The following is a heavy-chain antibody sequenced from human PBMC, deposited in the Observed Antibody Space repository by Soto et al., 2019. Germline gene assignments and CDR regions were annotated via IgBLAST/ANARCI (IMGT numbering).Heavy chain of an antibody. D-gene: IGHD3-22*01. Sequence: GGSLRLSCTASGFTFSSYAMSWVRQAPGKGLEWVSAISGSGGSTYYADSVKGRFTISRDNSKNTLYLQMNSLRAEDTAVYYCAANRGYNYYYGMDVWGQGTTVTVSS. V-gene: IGHV3-23*01. CDR3: AANRGYNYYYGMDV. CDR2: ISGSGGST. CDR1: GFTFSSYA. J-gene: IGHJ6*02.